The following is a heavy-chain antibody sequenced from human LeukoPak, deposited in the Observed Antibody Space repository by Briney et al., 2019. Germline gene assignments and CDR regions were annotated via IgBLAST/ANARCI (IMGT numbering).Heavy chain of an antibody. V-gene: IGHV1-46*01. Sequence: ASVKVSYKASGYTFTSYYMHWVRQAPGQGLEWMGIINPSGGSTSYAQKFQGRVTMTRDTSTSTVYMELSSLRSEDTAVYYCARSNIVVVPAAMLVLSGMDVWGQGTTVTVSS. CDR2: INPSGGST. CDR3: ARSNIVVVPAAMLVLSGMDV. D-gene: IGHD2-2*01. CDR1: GYTFTSYY. J-gene: IGHJ6*02.